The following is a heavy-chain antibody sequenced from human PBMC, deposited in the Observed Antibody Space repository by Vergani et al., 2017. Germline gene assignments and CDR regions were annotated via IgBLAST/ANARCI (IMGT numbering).Heavy chain of an antibody. J-gene: IGHJ4*02. CDR3: ARDLGGGEVGYFDY. CDR1: GGTFSSYA. V-gene: IGHV1-69*11. Sequence: QVQLVQSGAEVKKPGSSVKVSCKASGGTFSSYAISWVRQAPGQGLEWMGRIIPILGTANYAKKFQGRVTITADESTSTAYMELSSLRSEDTAVYYCARDLGGGEVGYFDYWGQGTLVTVSS. D-gene: IGHD3-10*01. CDR2: IIPILGTA.